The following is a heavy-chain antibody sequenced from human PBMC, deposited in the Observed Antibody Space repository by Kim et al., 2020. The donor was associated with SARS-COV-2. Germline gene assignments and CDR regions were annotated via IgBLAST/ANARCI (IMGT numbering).Heavy chain of an antibody. V-gene: IGHV3-15*01. CDR2: IKSKTDGGTT. J-gene: IGHJ6*02. Sequence: GGSLRLSCAASGFTFSNAWMSWVRQAPGKGLEWVGRIKSKTDGGTTDYAAPVKGRFTISRDDSKNTLYLQMNSLKTEDTAVYYCTTHTGYSSGWFGGLGYYYYGMDVWGQGTTVTVSS. CDR1: GFTFSNAW. CDR3: TTHTGYSSGWFGGLGYYYYGMDV. D-gene: IGHD6-19*01.